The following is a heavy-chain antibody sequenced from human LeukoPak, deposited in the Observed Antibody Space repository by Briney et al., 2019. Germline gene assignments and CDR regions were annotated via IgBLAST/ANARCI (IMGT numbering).Heavy chain of an antibody. CDR3: ARLGYSSSWDYFDY. V-gene: IGHV1-2*04. CDR2: INPNSGGT. Sequence: GASVKVSCKASGGTFSSHAISWVRQAPGQGLEWMGGINPNSGGTNYAQKFQGWVTMTRDTSISTAYMELSRLRSDDTAVYYCARLGYSSSWDYFDYWGQGTLVTVSS. J-gene: IGHJ4*02. D-gene: IGHD6-13*01. CDR1: GGTFSSHA.